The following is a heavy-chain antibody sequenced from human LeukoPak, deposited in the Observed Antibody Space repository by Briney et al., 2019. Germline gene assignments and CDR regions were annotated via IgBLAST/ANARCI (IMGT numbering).Heavy chain of an antibody. CDR1: GGSMSNYY. V-gene: IGHV4-4*07. CDR3: ARDKAYDLDGSTGYFYNRGLDY. CDR2: IYSTGTI. J-gene: IGHJ4*02. D-gene: IGHD3-9*01. Sequence: SETLSLTCLVSGGSMSNYYWSWIRQPAGRGLEGIGRIYSTGTINYNPSLESRVTMSVDTSKSQFSLNMTSVTDADTAVYFCARDKAYDLDGSTGYFYNRGLDYWGQGALVSVSS.